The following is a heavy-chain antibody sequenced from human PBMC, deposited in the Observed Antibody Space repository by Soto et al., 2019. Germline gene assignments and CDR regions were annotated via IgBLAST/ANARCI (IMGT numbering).Heavy chain of an antibody. CDR2: SGTT. CDR3: TTYGGDTGRFDY. CDR1: GGSIGSYNYH. D-gene: IGHD4-17*01. J-gene: IGHJ4*02. V-gene: IGHV4-39*01. Sequence: QLQLQESGPGLVKPSETLSLTCTVSGGSIGSYNYHWTWIRQSPGKGPEWIGSGTTYYNPSLRSRVTISVDTSKNQFFLRVSSVTAADTAVYYCTTYGGDTGRFDYWGQGILVTVSS.